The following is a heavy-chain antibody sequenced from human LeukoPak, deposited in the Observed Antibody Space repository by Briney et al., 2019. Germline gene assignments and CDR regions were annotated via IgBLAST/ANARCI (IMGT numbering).Heavy chain of an antibody. Sequence: ASVKVSCKASGYTFTNYDMSWVRQAPGQGLEWMGIINPSGGSTSYAQKFQGRVTMTRDTSTSTVYMELSSLRSEDTAVYYCARSSGWYNYWGQGTLVTVSS. CDR3: ARSSGWYNY. CDR1: GYTFTNYD. D-gene: IGHD6-19*01. V-gene: IGHV1-46*01. CDR2: INPSGGST. J-gene: IGHJ4*02.